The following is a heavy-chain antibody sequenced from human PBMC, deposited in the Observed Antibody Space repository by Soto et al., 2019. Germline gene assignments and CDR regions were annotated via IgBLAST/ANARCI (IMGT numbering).Heavy chain of an antibody. D-gene: IGHD3-3*01. V-gene: IGHV1-18*01. CDR2: ISAYNGNT. Sequence: GASVKVSCKASGYTFTSYGISWVRQAPGQGLEWMGWISAYNGNTNYAQKLQGRVTMTTDTSTSTAYMELRSLRSDDTAVYYCAREEYYDSWSGYLDAFDIWGQGTMVTVSS. CDR3: AREEYYDSWSGYLDAFDI. J-gene: IGHJ3*02. CDR1: GYTFTSYG.